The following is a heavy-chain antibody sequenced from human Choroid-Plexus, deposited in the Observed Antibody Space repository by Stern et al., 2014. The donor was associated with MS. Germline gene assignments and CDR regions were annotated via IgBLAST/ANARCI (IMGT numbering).Heavy chain of an antibody. J-gene: IGHJ6*02. CDR2: IHPNPGGT. D-gene: IGHD3-3*01. CDR3: ARDQRGITIFGVVTDYYYLGMDV. Sequence: QVQLVESGAEVKKPGASVKVSCKTSGYIFTGYYIPWVRQAPRPGLEWLALIHPNPGGTKYAQKVQGRVTRSRDTSSSTAYVELSSLTSDDTAVYYCARDQRGITIFGVVTDYYYLGMDVWGQGTTVTVSS. V-gene: IGHV1-2*02. CDR1: GYIFTGYY.